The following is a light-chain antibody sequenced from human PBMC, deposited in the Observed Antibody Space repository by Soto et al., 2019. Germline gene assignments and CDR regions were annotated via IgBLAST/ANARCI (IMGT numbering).Light chain of an antibody. CDR3: QQRSNWQVT. Sequence: EIVLTQSPVTLSLSPGERATLSCRASQSVSTYLAWYQQKPGQAPRLLIYDASNRATGIPARFSGSGSGTDLTLTISSLEPEDFAVYYCQQRSNWQVTFGQGTRLEIK. V-gene: IGKV3-11*01. CDR2: DAS. CDR1: QSVSTY. J-gene: IGKJ5*01.